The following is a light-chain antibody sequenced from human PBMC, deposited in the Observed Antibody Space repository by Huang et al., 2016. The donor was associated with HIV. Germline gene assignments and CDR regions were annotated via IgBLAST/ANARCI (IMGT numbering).Light chain of an antibody. J-gene: IGKJ1*01. CDR2: GAS. CDR3: QQYDNWPPWT. CDR1: QSVSNK. Sequence: EIVMTQSPATLSVSPGERATLSCRASQSVSNKLAWYQQKPGQAPILLIHGASTRATGIPARCSGSGSGTDFTLTISSLQSEDSAIYYCQQYDNWPPWTFGQGTKVEIK. V-gene: IGKV3-15*01.